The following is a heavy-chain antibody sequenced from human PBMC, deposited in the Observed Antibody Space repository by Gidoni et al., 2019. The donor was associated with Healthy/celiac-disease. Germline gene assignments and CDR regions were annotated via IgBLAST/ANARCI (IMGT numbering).Heavy chain of an antibody. CDR3: TTDGWRDY. D-gene: IGHD2-15*01. CDR1: GFTFRNAW. Sequence: VQLVESGGGVVKPGGSLRLSCAASGFTFRNAWMSWVRQAPGKVLEWVGRMKSKTDGGTTDYAAPVKGRFTISRDDSKNTLYLQMNSLKTEDTAVYYCTTDGWRDYWGQGTLVTVSS. CDR2: MKSKTDGGTT. J-gene: IGHJ4*02. V-gene: IGHV3-15*01.